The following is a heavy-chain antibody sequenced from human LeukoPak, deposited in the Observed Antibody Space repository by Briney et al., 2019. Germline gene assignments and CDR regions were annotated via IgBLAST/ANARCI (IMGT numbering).Heavy chain of an antibody. V-gene: IGHV3-21*01. Sequence: GGSLRLSCAASGFTLSSYTLNWVRQAPGKGLEWVSSISGSSSYIYYADSVKGRFTISRDNTKKSLYLQMNSLRVEDTAVYYCTRDAEYSSSLTEWGQGTLVTVSS. CDR2: ISGSSSYI. D-gene: IGHD6-13*01. CDR3: TRDAEYSSSLTE. J-gene: IGHJ4*02. CDR1: GFTLSSYT.